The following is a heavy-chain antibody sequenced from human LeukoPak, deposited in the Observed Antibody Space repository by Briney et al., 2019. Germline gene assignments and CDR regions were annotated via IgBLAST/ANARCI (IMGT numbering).Heavy chain of an antibody. V-gene: IGHV3-23*01. CDR2: IRTTAEGA. CDR1: GFSFTDYP. J-gene: IGHJ4*02. CDR3: AKDALLGYCSGGRCPFDY. D-gene: IGHD2-15*01. Sequence: GGSLRLSCATSGFSFTDYPMNWVRQAPGKGMEWISNIRTTAEGAKYAYYADSVKGRFTISRDNSKNTLYLQMNSLRAEDTALYYCAKDALLGYCSGGRCPFDYWGQGTLVTVSS.